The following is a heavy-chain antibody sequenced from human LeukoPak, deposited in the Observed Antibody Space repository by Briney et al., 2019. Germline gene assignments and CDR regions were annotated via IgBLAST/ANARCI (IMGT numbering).Heavy chain of an antibody. J-gene: IGHJ4*02. D-gene: IGHD1-26*01. CDR2: INPNGGST. V-gene: IGHV1-46*01. CDR1: GYIFTSYY. Sequence: ASVKVSCKASGYIFTSYYMHWVRQAPGQGLEWMGIINPNGGSTNYAQSFQGRVTMTRDTSTSTVYMELSSLGSEDTAVYYCARWELESSGFDYWGQGTLVTVSS. CDR3: ARWELESSGFDY.